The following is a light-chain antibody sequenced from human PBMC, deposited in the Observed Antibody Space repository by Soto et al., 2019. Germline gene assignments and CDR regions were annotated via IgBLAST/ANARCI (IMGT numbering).Light chain of an antibody. Sequence: DIQTTKYPSTLSASVGDRVTITCRASQSINRWLAWYQQKPGKAPKLLIYKASSLESGVPSRFSGSGSGTEFTLTISSLQPDDFAAYYCQQYEIYPITFGQGTRLEIK. J-gene: IGKJ5*01. CDR3: QQYEIYPIT. V-gene: IGKV1-5*03. CDR1: QSINRW. CDR2: KAS.